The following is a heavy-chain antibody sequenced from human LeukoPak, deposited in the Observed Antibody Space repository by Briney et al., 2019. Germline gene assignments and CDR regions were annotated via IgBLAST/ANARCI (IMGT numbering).Heavy chain of an antibody. CDR2: ISYDGSNK. D-gene: IGHD3-22*01. CDR1: GFTFSSYA. J-gene: IGHJ1*01. Sequence: GGSLRLSCAASGFTFSSYAMHWVRQAPGKGLEWVAVISYDGSNKYYADSVKGRFTISRDNSKNTLYLQMNSLRAEDTAVCYCTTDRYYDNSELQFQHWGQGTLVTVSS. CDR3: TTDRYYDNSELQFQH. V-gene: IGHV3-30-3*01.